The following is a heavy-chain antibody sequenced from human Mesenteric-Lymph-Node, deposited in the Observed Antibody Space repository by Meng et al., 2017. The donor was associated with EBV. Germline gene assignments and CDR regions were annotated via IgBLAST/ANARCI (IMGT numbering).Heavy chain of an antibody. J-gene: IGHJ4*02. CDR3: ARGYAGYYGKLFDY. Sequence: VQPPKWGARLLKPLETPALPCAVGGGSFSGYYWTWIRQPPGRGLEWIGEINHSGSTNHNPSLKSRVTISADTSKDQFSLKLSSVTAADTAVYYCARGYAGYYGKLFDYWGQGTLVTSPQ. CDR2: INHSGST. CDR1: GGSFSGYY. V-gene: IGHV4-34*01. D-gene: IGHD3-3*01.